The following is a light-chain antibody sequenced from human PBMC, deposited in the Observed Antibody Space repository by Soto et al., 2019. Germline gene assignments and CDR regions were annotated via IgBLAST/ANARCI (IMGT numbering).Light chain of an antibody. V-gene: IGKV3-20*01. CDR3: QQYGSSPWG. CDR2: GAS. CDR1: QSVSSSY. J-gene: IGKJ1*01. Sequence: EIVLTQSPGTLSLSPGERATLSCRASQSVSSSYLAWYQQKPGQAPRLLIYGASSRATGIPDRFSGSGSGTDFTLTISRLEPEDFAVYYCQQYGSSPWGFVPGTKGEIK.